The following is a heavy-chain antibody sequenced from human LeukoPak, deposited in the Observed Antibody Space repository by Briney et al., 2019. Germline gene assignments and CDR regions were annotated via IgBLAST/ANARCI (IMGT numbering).Heavy chain of an antibody. J-gene: IGHJ4*02. CDR2: IYYSGST. D-gene: IGHD3-10*01. CDR1: GDSINSDY. V-gene: IGHV4-59*08. Sequence: SETLSLTCTVSGDSINSDYWNWIRQPPGKGLEWIGFIYYSGSTNYNPSLKSRVTISVDTSRNQFSLKLSSVTAADTAVYYCVRGRSSSDSWGQGTLVTVSS. CDR3: VRGRSSSDS.